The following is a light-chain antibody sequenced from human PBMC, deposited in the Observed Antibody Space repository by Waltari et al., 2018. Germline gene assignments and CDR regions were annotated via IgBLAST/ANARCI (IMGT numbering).Light chain of an antibody. J-gene: IGKJ4*01. CDR3: QQYYYWPLT. CDR2: SAS. Sequence: EIVMTQSPATLSVSPGERATLSCRASQSVGSKVAWYQQKPGQAPRLLFYSASTGATDIPARFSGSGSGTDFTLIISSLQSEDFADYYCQQYYYWPLTFGGGTKVEIK. CDR1: QSVGSK. V-gene: IGKV3-15*01.